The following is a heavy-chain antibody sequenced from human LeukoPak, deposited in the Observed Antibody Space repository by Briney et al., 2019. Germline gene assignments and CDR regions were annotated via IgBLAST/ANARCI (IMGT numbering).Heavy chain of an antibody. D-gene: IGHD2-8*02. Sequence: PSETLSLTCAVYGGSFSGYYWSWIRQPPGKGLEWIGEINHSGSTNYNPSLKSRVTISVDTSKNQFSLKLSSVTAADTAVYYCARGGVEYGHTPFWFDPWGQGTLVTVSS. CDR1: GGSFSGYY. J-gene: IGHJ5*02. CDR3: ARGGVEYGHTPFWFDP. CDR2: INHSGST. V-gene: IGHV4-34*01.